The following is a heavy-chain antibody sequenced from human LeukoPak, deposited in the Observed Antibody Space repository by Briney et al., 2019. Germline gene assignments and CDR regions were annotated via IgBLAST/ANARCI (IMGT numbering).Heavy chain of an antibody. CDR1: GGCFSGYY. D-gene: IGHD4-23*01. CDR2: INHSGST. J-gene: IGHJ1*01. Sequence: SETLSLTCAVYGGCFSGYYWIWIRQPPGKGLEWFRYINHSGSTNYNPSLKSRVSISVDTSKNHFSLKLSSVTAADTAVYYCASYRGAFFQHWGQGTLVTVSS. CDR3: ASYRGAFFQH. V-gene: IGHV4-34*01.